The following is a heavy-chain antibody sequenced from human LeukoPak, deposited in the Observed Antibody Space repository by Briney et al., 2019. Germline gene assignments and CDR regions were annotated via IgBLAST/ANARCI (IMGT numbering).Heavy chain of an antibody. CDR3: ASGDFDN. V-gene: IGHV4-61*01. J-gene: IGHJ4*02. D-gene: IGHD3-10*01. CDR1: GDSVNSGSYY. Sequence: SETLSLTCTVSGDSVNSGSYYWSWMRQPPGKGLEWVGNIYYSGSTNYTPSLRSRVTISLDTSKNQFSLKLSSVTAADTAVYYCASGDFDNWGQGTLVTVSS. CDR2: IYYSGST.